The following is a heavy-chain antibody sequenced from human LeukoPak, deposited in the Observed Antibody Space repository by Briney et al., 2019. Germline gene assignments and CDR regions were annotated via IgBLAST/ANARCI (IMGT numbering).Heavy chain of an antibody. CDR2: IYHSGST. CDR3: ARDRDLTVTTLRANWFDP. CDR1: GYSISSGYY. J-gene: IGHJ5*02. V-gene: IGHV4-38-2*02. D-gene: IGHD4-17*01. Sequence: SETLSLTCTVSGYSISSGYYWGWIRQPPGKGLEWIGSIYHSGSTYYNPSLKSRVTISVDTSKNQFSLKLSSVTAADTAVYYCARDRDLTVTTLRANWFDPWGQGTLVTVSS.